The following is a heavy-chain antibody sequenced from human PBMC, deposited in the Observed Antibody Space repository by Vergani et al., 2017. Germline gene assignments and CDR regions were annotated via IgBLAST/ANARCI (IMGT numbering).Heavy chain of an antibody. CDR3: ASIKLERRRGYYFDY. Sequence: QVQLVQSGAEVKKPGSSVKVSCKASGGTFSSYAISWVRKAPGQGLEWMGGIIHNFGTANYAQKFQVRVTITADESTSTAYMELSSLRSEDTAVYYCASIKLERRRGYYFDYWGQGTLVTVSS. V-gene: IGHV1-69*01. CDR1: GGTFSSYA. D-gene: IGHD1-1*01. CDR2: IIHNFGTA. J-gene: IGHJ4*02.